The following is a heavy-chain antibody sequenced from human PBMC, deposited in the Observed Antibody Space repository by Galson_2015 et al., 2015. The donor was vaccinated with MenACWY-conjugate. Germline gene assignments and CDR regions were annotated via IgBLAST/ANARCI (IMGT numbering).Heavy chain of an antibody. CDR2: IHYSGST. V-gene: IGHV4-59*08. J-gene: IGHJ4*02. CDR3: ARQPVYISGWQIDY. Sequence: SETLSLTCTVSSGSISSYYWSWIRQPPGKGLEWIGYIHYSGSTDYNPSLKSRVSISIDTSKKEFSLNLRSVTAADTAVYYCARQPVYISGWQIDYWGQGTLVTVSS. CDR1: SGSISSYY. D-gene: IGHD6-19*01.